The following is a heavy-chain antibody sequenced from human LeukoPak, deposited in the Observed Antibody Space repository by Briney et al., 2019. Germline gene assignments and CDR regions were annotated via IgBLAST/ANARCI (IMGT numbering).Heavy chain of an antibody. Sequence: ASVKVSCKASGYTFTSYGISWVRQAPGQGLEWMGWISAYNGNTNYAQKLQGRVTMTTDTSTSTAYMELRSLRSDDTAVYYCARDGLKYEKQWLVRWGQGTLATVSS. CDR1: GYTFTSYG. CDR2: ISAYNGNT. D-gene: IGHD6-19*01. CDR3: ARDGLKYEKQWLVR. J-gene: IGHJ4*02. V-gene: IGHV1-18*01.